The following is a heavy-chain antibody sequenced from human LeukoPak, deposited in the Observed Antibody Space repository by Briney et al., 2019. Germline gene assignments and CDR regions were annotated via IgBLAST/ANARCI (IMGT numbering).Heavy chain of an antibody. CDR1: GFSVSRHY. V-gene: IGHV3-66*01. CDR3: ARVPADSSGYYPLFHFDY. D-gene: IGHD3-22*01. Sequence: GGSLRLSCAASGFSVSRHYMNWVRQAPGKGLEWVSVIDSGGSTYYADSVKGRFTISRDISKNTLYLQMNSLRAEDTAVYYCARVPADSSGYYPLFHFDYWGQGTLVTVSS. J-gene: IGHJ4*02. CDR2: IDSGGST.